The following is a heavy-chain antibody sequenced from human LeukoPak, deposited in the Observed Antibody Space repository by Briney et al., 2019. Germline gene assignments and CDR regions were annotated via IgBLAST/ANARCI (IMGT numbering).Heavy chain of an antibody. CDR3: VRAAVVVVTLNLEYYMDV. CDR1: GYTFTDYY. D-gene: IGHD3-22*01. Sequence: PGASVKVSCKASGYTFTDYYMHWVRQAPGQGLEWMGWINPNSGGTNYAQKFQGRVTMTRDTSISTAYMELSRLRSDDTAVYYCVRAAVVVVTLNLEYYMDVWGKGTTVTVSS. V-gene: IGHV1-2*02. CDR2: INPNSGGT. J-gene: IGHJ6*03.